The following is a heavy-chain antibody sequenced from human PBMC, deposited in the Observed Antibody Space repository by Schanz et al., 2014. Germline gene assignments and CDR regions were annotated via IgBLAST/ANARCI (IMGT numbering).Heavy chain of an antibody. CDR2: IWYDGSNK. V-gene: IGHV3-33*06. CDR1: GFTFSSYG. J-gene: IGHJ4*02. CDR3: AKYRGYYRVSGSYRELEY. D-gene: IGHD3-10*01. Sequence: QVQLVESGGGVVQPGRSLRLSCAASGFTFSSYGMHWVRQAPGKGLEWVAVIWYDGSNKYYADSVKGRFTISRDNSKNTLYLQMNSPRPEDTAVYYCAKYRGYYRVSGSYRELEYWGQGTLVTVSS.